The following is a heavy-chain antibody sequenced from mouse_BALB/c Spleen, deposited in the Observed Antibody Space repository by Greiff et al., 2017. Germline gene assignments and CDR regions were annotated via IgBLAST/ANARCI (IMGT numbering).Heavy chain of an antibody. CDR2: IDPFNGGT. J-gene: IGHJ2*01. Sequence: VQLQQSGPELMKPGASVKISCKASGYSFTSYYMHWVKQSHGKSLEWIGYIDPFNGGTSYNQKFKGKATLTVDKSSSTAYMHLSSLTSEDSAVYYCAIDYDYDEGDWGQGTTLTVAA. V-gene: IGHV1S135*01. D-gene: IGHD2-4*01. CDR3: AIDYDYDEGD. CDR1: GYSFTSYY.